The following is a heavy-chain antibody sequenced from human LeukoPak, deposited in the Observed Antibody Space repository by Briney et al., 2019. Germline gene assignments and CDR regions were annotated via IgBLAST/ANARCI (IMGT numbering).Heavy chain of an antibody. J-gene: IGHJ4*02. D-gene: IGHD3-22*01. CDR3: ATTYYYDRSGYAGY. CDR1: GFTFSSYA. V-gene: IGHV3-23*01. CDR2: ISGSGGST. Sequence: GGSLRLSCAASGFTFSSYAMSWVRQAPGKGLEWVSAISGSGGSTYYADSVKGRFTISRDNSKNTLYLQMNSLGAEDTAVYYCATTYYYDRSGYAGYWGQGTLVTVSS.